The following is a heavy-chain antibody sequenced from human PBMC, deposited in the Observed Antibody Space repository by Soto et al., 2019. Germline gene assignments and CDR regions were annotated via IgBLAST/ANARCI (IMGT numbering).Heavy chain of an antibody. CDR3: ARGRPDVWGTGAHYHGLDV. CDR1: VFTLSLYV. CDR2: ISGSGAST. J-gene: IGHJ6*02. D-gene: IGHD3-16*01. Sequence: GRSLRLSCVATVFTLSLYVIGWVRQAPGKGPEWVSFISGSGASTYYADSVKGRFAISRDNSKNTVYLQMNNFRPEDTAIYSCARGRPDVWGTGAHYHGLDVRGPGTTVTATS. V-gene: IGHV3-23*01.